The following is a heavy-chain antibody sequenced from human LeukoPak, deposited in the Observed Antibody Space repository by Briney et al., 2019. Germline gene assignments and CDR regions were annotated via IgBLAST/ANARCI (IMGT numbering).Heavy chain of an antibody. CDR1: GYTFTSYG. CDR2: ISAYNGNT. V-gene: IGHV1-18*01. CDR3: ARGFTPGDSGSYYSDY. J-gene: IGHJ4*02. Sequence: ASVKVSCKASGYTFTSYGISWVRQAPGQGLEWMGWISAYNGNTNYAQKLQGRVTMTTDTSTSTAYMELRSLRSDDTAVYYCARGFTPGDSGSYYSDYWGQGTLVTVSS. D-gene: IGHD1-26*01.